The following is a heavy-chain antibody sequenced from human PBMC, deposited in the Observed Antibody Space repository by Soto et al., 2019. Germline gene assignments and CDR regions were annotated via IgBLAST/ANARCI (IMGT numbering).Heavy chain of an antibody. Sequence: QVQLVQSGAEVKEPGSSVKVSCQASGGTFSSYAISWVRQAAGQVLEWMGGVIPLFRTPDYAQRFQGRVTITADESTSTAYMELSSLRSEDTAVYYCARDNGRPQLGGNYYYIMDVWGQGTTITVSS. J-gene: IGHJ6*02. D-gene: IGHD4-4*01. CDR2: VIPLFRTP. V-gene: IGHV1-69*12. CDR3: ARDNGRPQLGGNYYYIMDV. CDR1: GGTFSSYA.